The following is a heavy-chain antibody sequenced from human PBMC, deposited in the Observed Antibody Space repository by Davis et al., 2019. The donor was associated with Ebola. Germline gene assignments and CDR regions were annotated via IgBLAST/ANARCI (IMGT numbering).Heavy chain of an antibody. CDR2: IYYSGST. J-gene: IGHJ4*02. CDR3: ARGGRDGYNWGPGFDY. CDR1: GGSFSGYY. D-gene: IGHD5-24*01. V-gene: IGHV4-59*01. Sequence: SETLSLTCAVYGGSFSGYYWSWIRQPPGKGLKWIGYIYYSGSTNYNPSLKSRVTISVDTSKNQFSLKLSSVTAADTAVYYCARGGRDGYNWGPGFDYWGQGTLVTVSS.